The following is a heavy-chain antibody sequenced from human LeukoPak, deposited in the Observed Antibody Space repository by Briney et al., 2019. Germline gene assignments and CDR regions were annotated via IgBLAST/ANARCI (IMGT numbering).Heavy chain of an antibody. CDR2: INPNSGGT. CDR1: GYTFTGYD. Sequence: ASVKVSCKASGYTFTGYDMHWVRQAPGQGLEWMGWINPNSGGTNYAQKFQGRVTMTRDTSISTAYMELSRLRSDDTAVYYCARDPGIAVAGTRQAGFDRWGQGTLVTVSS. J-gene: IGHJ5*02. V-gene: IGHV1-2*02. D-gene: IGHD6-19*01. CDR3: ARDPGIAVAGTRQAGFDR.